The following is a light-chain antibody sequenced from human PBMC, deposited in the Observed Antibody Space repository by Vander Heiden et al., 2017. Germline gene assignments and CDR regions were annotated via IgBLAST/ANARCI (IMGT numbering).Light chain of an antibody. CDR1: QCISSY. Sequence: IQLTQSPSSLPASVGDRVTITFRASQCISSYLAWYPQKPGKAPKLLIYAASTLQSGVPSRFNGRGSGTDFTLTISSLQPEDFATYYCQQLNSYPLPFGGGTQVEIK. CDR3: QQLNSYPLP. CDR2: AAS. J-gene: IGKJ4*01. V-gene: IGKV1-9*01.